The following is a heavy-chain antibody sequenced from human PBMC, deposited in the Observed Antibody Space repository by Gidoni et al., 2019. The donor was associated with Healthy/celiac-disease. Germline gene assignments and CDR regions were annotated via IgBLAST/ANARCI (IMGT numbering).Heavy chain of an antibody. D-gene: IGHD3-10*02. CDR2: ISYDGSNK. CDR1: GFTFSSYA. Sequence: QVQLVESGGGVVQPGRSLRLSCAASGFTFSSYAMHWVRQAPGKGLEWVAVISYDGSNKYYADSVKGRFTISRDNSKNTLYLQMNSLRAEDTAVYYCARGMLGTDDERAFDIWGQGTMVTVSS. CDR3: ARGMLGTDDERAFDI. V-gene: IGHV3-30*04. J-gene: IGHJ3*02.